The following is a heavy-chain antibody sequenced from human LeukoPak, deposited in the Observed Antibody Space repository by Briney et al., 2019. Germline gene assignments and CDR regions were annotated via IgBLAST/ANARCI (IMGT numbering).Heavy chain of an antibody. CDR2: IKQDGSEK. Sequence: PGGSLRLSCAAPGFTFSSYWMSWVRQAPGKGLEWEANIKQDGSEKYYVDSVKGQFTISRDNAKNPLYLQMNSLRAEDTAVYYCAREKYYDILTGSVWGKGTTVTVSS. CDR1: GFTFSSYW. D-gene: IGHD3-9*01. CDR3: AREKYYDILTGSV. V-gene: IGHV3-7*01. J-gene: IGHJ6*04.